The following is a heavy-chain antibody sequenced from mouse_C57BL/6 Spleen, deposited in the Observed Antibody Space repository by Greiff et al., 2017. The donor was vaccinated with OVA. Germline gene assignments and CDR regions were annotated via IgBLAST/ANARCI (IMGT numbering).Heavy chain of an antibody. CDR1: GFSLTSYG. CDR2: IWSGGST. J-gene: IGHJ2*01. D-gene: IGHD2-4*01. Sequence: VKLVESGPGLVQPSQSLSITCTVSGFSLTSYGVHWVRQSPGKGLEWLGVIWSGGSTDYNAAFISRLSISKDNSKSQVFFKMNSLQADDTAIYYCARGDDYDRRDFDYWGQGTTLTVSS. CDR3: ARGDDYDRRDFDY. V-gene: IGHV2-2*01.